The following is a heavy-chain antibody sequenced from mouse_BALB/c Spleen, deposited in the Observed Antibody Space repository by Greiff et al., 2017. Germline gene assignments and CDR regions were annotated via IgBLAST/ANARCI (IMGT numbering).Heavy chain of an antibody. CDR2: ISSGGSYT. CDR1: GFTFSSYG. D-gene: IGHD1-1*01. J-gene: IGHJ3*01. CDR3: ARDGYYGSSYGFAY. Sequence: EVQVVESGGDLVKPGGSLKLSCAASGFTFSSYGMSWVRQTPDKRLEWVATISSGGSYTYYPDTVTGRFTISRDNAKNTLYLEMSSLRSEDTAMYYCARDGYYGSSYGFAYWGQGTLVTVSA. V-gene: IGHV5-6*01.